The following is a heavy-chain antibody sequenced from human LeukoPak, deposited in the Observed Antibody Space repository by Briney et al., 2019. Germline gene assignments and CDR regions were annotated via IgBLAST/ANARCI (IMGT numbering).Heavy chain of an antibody. CDR1: GFTFSSYS. CDR3: ARDGGGRQPIDY. J-gene: IGHJ4*02. D-gene: IGHD3-16*01. Sequence: GGSPRLSRAASGFTFSSYSMDWVRQAPGKGLDWVSSISSSSSYIYYADSVKGRVTISRDNAKNSLYLQMNSLRYEDTAVYYCARDGGGRQPIDYWGQGTLVTVSS. V-gene: IGHV3-21*01. CDR2: ISSSSSYI.